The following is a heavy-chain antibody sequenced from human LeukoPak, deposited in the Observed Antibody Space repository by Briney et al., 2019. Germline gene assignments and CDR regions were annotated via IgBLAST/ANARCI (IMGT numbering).Heavy chain of an antibody. J-gene: IGHJ4*02. CDR3: ARDQDWNPY. CDR1: GFTVSSNY. D-gene: IGHD1-1*01. CDR2: IYSGGNT. Sequence: GGSLRLSXAASGFTVSSNYMSWVCQAPGKGLEWVSVIYSGGNTYYADSVKGRFTISRDNSKNTLYLQMNSLRVEDTAVYYCARDQDWNPYWGQGTLVTVSS. V-gene: IGHV3-53*01.